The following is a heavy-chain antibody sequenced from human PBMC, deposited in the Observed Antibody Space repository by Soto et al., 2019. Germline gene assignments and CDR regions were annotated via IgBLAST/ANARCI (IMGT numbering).Heavy chain of an antibody. D-gene: IGHD1-7*01. J-gene: IGHJ4*02. V-gene: IGHV3-7*03. CDR3: AKDRNYPRDQFHY. CDR1: GFTFSTYW. Sequence: GGSLRLSCAASGFTFSTYWMSWARQAPGKGLEWVAHINQDGSTNYHVDSVKGRFTISRDNSKNTIFLHMDSLRAEDTAVYYCAKDRNYPRDQFHYWGQGTLVTVSS. CDR2: INQDGSTN.